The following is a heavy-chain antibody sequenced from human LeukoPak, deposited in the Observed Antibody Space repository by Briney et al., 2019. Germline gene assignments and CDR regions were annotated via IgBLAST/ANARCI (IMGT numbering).Heavy chain of an antibody. CDR2: IWYDGSNK. J-gene: IGHJ4*02. V-gene: IGHV3-33*01. D-gene: IGHD6-13*01. CDR1: GFTFSSYG. CDR3: ARDWQYSSNWYGYYFDY. Sequence: PGGSLRLSCAASGFTFSSYGMHWVRQAPGKGLEWVAVIWYDGSNKYYADSVKGRFTISRDNSKNSLYLQMNSLRAEDTAVYYCARDWQYSSNWYGYYFDYWGQGTLVTASS.